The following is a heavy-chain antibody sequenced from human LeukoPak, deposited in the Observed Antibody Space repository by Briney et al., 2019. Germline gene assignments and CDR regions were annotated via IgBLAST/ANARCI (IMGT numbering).Heavy chain of an antibody. V-gene: IGHV1-18*01. CDR3: ARDPCPGSGWYRCNAFDI. CDR2: LSAYNGNT. Sequence: GASVKVSCKASGYTFTSYGISWVRQAPGQGLEWMGCLSAYNGNTNYAQKLQGRVTMTTDTSTSTAYMELRSLRSDDTAVYYCARDPCPGSGWYRCNAFDIWGQGTMVTVSS. J-gene: IGHJ3*02. CDR1: GYTFTSYG. D-gene: IGHD6-19*01.